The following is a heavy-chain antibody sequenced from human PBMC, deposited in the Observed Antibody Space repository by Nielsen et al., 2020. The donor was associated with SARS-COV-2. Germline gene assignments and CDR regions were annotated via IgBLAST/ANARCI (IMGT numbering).Heavy chain of an antibody. J-gene: IGHJ4*02. CDR3: ARDRILSLDY. Sequence: ASVKVSCKASGGTFSSYAISWVRQAPGQGLEWMGWISAYNGNTNYAQKLQGRVTMTTDTSTSTAYMELRSLRSDDTAVYYCARDRILSLDYWGQGTLVTVSS. CDR2: ISAYNGNT. D-gene: IGHD2-15*01. V-gene: IGHV1-18*01. CDR1: GGTFSSYA.